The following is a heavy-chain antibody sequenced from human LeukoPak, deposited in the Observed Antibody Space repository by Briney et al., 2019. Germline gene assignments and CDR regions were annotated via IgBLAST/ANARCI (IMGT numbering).Heavy chain of an antibody. CDR2: IYPRDGST. CDR3: ARDQEGFDY. V-gene: IGHV1-46*01. J-gene: IGHJ4*02. CDR1: GYTFTSNY. Sequence: ASVKVSCKASGYTFTSNYIHWERQAPGQGLERMGMIYPRDGSTSYAQKFQGGVTVTRDTSTSTVHMELSGLRSEDTAVYYCARDQEGFDYWGQGTLVTVSS.